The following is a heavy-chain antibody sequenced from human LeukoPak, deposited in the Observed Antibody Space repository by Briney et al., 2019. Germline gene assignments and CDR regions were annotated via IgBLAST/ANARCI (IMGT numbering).Heavy chain of an antibody. D-gene: IGHD1-26*01. V-gene: IGHV4-30-4*08. J-gene: IGHJ4*02. CDR2: IYYSGST. CDR1: GGSISSGDYY. CDR3: ASASPTYSGPLFDY. Sequence: SETLSLTCTVSGGSISSGDYYWSWIRQPPGKGLEWIGYIYYSGSTYYNPSLKSRVTISVDTSKNQFSLKLSSVTAADTAVYYCASASPTYSGPLFDYWGQGTLVTVSS.